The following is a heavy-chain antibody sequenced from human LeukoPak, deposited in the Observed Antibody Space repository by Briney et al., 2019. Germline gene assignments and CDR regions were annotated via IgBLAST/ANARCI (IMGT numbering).Heavy chain of an antibody. CDR3: AKDSYGKGDF. D-gene: IGHD2-21*01. V-gene: IGHV3-7*01. CDR1: GFTFSYHW. CDR2: IKNDGAVK. J-gene: IGHJ4*02. Sequence: GGSLRLSCAASGFTFSYHWMTWVRQAPGKGLEWVANIKNDGAVKNYVDSVKGRFTISRDNAKNSLYLQMNSLRAEDTAVYYCAKDSYGKGDFWGQGVLVTVSS.